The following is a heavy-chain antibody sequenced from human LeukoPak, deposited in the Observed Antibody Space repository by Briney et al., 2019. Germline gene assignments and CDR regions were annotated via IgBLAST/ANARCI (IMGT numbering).Heavy chain of an antibody. Sequence: GGSLRLSCAASGFTFSSYWMHWVRQAPGKGLVWVSRINTDGSSTSYADSVKGRFTISRDNAKNTLYLQMNSLRAEDTAVYYCARAGDDRRFNPFSSSWFRKGYDAFDIWGQGTMVTVSS. J-gene: IGHJ3*02. V-gene: IGHV3-74*01. CDR1: GFTFSSYW. CDR2: INTDGSST. CDR3: ARAGDDRRFNPFSSSWFRKGYDAFDI. D-gene: IGHD6-13*01.